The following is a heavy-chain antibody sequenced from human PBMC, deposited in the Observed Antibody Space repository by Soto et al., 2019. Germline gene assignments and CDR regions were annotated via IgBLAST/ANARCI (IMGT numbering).Heavy chain of an antibody. Sequence: EVQLVESGGGLVQPGGSLRLSCAASGFTFSSYDMHWVRQATGKGLEWVSAIGTAGDTYYPGSVKGRFTISRENAKNSLYLQMNSLRAGDTAVYYCARGVYGDDAFDIWGQGTMVTVSS. V-gene: IGHV3-13*04. CDR1: GFTFSSYD. CDR3: ARGVYGDDAFDI. CDR2: IGTAGDT. J-gene: IGHJ3*02. D-gene: IGHD5-12*01.